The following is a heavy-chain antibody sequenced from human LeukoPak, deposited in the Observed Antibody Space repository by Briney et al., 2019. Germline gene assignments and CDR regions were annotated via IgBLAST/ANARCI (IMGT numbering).Heavy chain of an antibody. CDR1: GYTFTSYD. V-gene: IGHV1-2*02. CDR3: ARADLTYYDFWSGYKLLDY. J-gene: IGHJ4*02. Sequence: EASVKVSCKASGYTFTSYDINWVRQAPGQGLEWMGWINPNSGGTNYAQKFQGRVTMTRDTSISTAYMELSRLRSDDTAVYYCARADLTYYDFWSGYKLLDYWGQGTLVAVSS. CDR2: INPNSGGT. D-gene: IGHD3-3*01.